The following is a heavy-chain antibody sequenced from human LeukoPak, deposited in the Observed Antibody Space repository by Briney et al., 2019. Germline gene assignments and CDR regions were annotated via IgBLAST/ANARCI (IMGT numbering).Heavy chain of an antibody. CDR1: GFTFSSYA. CDR2: TNGSGAST. V-gene: IGHV3-23*01. D-gene: IGHD3-10*01. Sequence: GGSLTLSCAASGFTFSSYAMSWLPQAPGKGLEWVSATNGSGASTYYADPVKGRFTISRDNSKNTLYLQMNSMRAEDTAVYYCAKLDGTLWFGELHGKFDYWGQGSLVTVSS. J-gene: IGHJ4*02. CDR3: AKLDGTLWFGELHGKFDY.